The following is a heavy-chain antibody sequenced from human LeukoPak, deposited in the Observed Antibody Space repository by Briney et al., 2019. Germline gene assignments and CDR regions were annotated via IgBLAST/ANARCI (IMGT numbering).Heavy chain of an antibody. CDR3: ARSRRNRTFDY. CDR2: IYYSGST. J-gene: IGHJ4*02. CDR1: GGSISSSSYY. D-gene: IGHD1-14*01. Sequence: PSETLSLTCTVSGGSISSSSYYWSWIRQPPGKGLEWIGYIYYSGSTNYNPSLKSRVTISVDTSKNQFSLKLSSVTAADTAVYYCARSRRNRTFDYWGQGTLVTVSS. V-gene: IGHV4-61*01.